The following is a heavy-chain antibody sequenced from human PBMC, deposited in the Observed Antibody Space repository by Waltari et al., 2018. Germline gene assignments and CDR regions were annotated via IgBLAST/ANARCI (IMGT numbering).Heavy chain of an antibody. CDR3: ARDRGRGLYFDS. J-gene: IGHJ4*02. CDR2: VHRSGKT. Sequence: QLQLQESGPGLVKPSGTLSLTCDVSGGSVGSTDWLSWVRQSPGKGLEWIGQVHRSGKTYYNPSFASRVTVSLDTSTDKFSLKVTSATAADTAVYYCARDRGRGLYFDSWGQGTLVTVSP. V-gene: IGHV4-4*02. D-gene: IGHD2-15*01. CDR1: GGSVGSTDW.